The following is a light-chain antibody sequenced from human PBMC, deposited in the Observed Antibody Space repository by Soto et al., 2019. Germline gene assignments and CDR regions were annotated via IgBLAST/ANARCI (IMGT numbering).Light chain of an antibody. J-gene: IGKJ1*01. CDR3: QQYYSYPRT. CDR2: GAS. CDR1: QGVSRK. V-gene: IGKV3-15*01. Sequence: DIVMTQSPATLSVAPGERVTFSCRASQGVSRKLAWYQHKPGQAPRLLISGASTGATGIPARFSGSGSGTEFTLTISSLQSEDFATYCCQQYYSYPRTFGQGTKVEIK.